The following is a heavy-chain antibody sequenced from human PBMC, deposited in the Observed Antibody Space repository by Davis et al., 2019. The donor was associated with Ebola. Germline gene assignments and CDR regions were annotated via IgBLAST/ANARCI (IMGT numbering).Heavy chain of an antibody. J-gene: IGHJ6*03. D-gene: IGHD3-22*01. CDR1: GFTFTNYA. V-gene: IGHV3-33*08. CDR2: IWYDGNKK. CDR3: ARDPSSYYDSSGHYNYYYYMDV. Sequence: PGGSLRLSCEASGFTFTNYAMSWVRQGPGQGLEWVAVIWYDGNKKFYGGSVKGRFTISRDNSKKTLYLQMSGLRAEDTATYYCARDPSSYYDSSGHYNYYYYMDVWGKGTTVTVSS.